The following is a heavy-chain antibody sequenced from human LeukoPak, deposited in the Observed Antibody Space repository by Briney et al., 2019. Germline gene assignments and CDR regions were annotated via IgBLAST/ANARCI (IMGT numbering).Heavy chain of an antibody. CDR3: ARGYDFWSGYLPGLYYFNL. D-gene: IGHD3-3*01. CDR1: GFRFSTYW. J-gene: IGHJ2*01. V-gene: IGHV3-7*04. Sequence: PGGSLRLSCAASGFRFSTYWMNWVRQAPGKGLEWVANIKQDGSEKYYVDSVRGRFTISRDNAKNSLYLQMNSLRAEDTAVYYCARGYDFWSGYLPGLYYFNLWGRGTLVTVSS. CDR2: IKQDGSEK.